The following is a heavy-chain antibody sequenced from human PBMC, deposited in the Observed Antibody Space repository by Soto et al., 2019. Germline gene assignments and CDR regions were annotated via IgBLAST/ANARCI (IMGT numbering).Heavy chain of an antibody. D-gene: IGHD3-22*01. V-gene: IGHV3-48*02. CDR3: TRGHSNGHLFGY. CDR2: ISSSTTTI. CDR1: GFTFSTEN. J-gene: IGHJ4*02. Sequence: GGSLRLSCAACGFTFSTENMNWVRQAPGKGLEWISYISSSTTTIYYAGSVRGRFTISRDNADNSLYLQMNSLTDEDTAVYYCTRGHSNGHLFGYWGQGALVTVSS.